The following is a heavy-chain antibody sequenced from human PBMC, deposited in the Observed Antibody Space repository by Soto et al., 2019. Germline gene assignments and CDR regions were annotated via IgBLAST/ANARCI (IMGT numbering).Heavy chain of an antibody. V-gene: IGHV4-59*01. D-gene: IGHD1-26*01. CDR1: GGSMSNYY. J-gene: IGHJ4*02. CDR2: IYNSVST. Sequence: SETLSVTCSVSGGSMSNYYWSLSRQPPGKGLEWIVYIYNSVSTNYNPSLKSQVTISGDTSKSQFSLKVSSVTAADTAVYYCARDSGAAYFDYWGQG. CDR3: ARDSGAAYFDY.